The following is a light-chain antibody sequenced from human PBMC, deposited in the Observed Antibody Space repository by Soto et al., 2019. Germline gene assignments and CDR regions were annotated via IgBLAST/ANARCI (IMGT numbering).Light chain of an antibody. V-gene: IGKV1-9*01. J-gene: IGKJ1*01. CDR2: AAS. CDR1: QGIDSS. Sequence: ILLTQSPSSLSASVGDRVTITCGASQGIDSSFAWYQQKPGKAPKLLIYAASSLQSGVPSRFSGSGSGTDFTLTISSLQPEDFAVYYCQQYGSSPPWTFGQGTKVDIK. CDR3: QQYGSSPPWT.